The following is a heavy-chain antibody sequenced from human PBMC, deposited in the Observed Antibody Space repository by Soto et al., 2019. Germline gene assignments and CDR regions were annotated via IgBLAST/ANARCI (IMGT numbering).Heavy chain of an antibody. CDR3: ARSSKDYGDFG. V-gene: IGHV3-66*01. J-gene: IGHJ4*02. CDR2: IYSGGGT. D-gene: IGHD4-17*01. CDR1: GSTVGNNY. Sequence: EVQLVESGGGLVQPGGSLRLSWAASGSTVGNNYMAWVRQAPGKGLEWVSVIYSGGGTIYADSVKGRFTISRDNSKNTLYLQMNSLRADDTAVYYCARSSKDYGDFGWGQGTLVTVSS.